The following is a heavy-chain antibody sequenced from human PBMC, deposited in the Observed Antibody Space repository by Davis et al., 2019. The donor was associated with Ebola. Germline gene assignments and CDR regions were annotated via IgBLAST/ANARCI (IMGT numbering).Heavy chain of an antibody. Sequence: GESLKISCAASGFTFSNYAMSWVRQAPGKGLEWVSGITASADTTYYADSVKGRFTISRDNSKNTLYLQMNSLRAEDTAVYYCARGRGYCSSTSCFIMDVWGQGTTVTVSS. D-gene: IGHD2-2*01. CDR3: ARGRGYCSSTSCFIMDV. CDR1: GFTFSNYA. J-gene: IGHJ6*02. V-gene: IGHV3-23*01. CDR2: ITASADTT.